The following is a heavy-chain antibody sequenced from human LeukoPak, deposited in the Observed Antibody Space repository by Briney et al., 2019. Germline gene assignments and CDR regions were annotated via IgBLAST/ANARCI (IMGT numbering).Heavy chain of an antibody. CDR2: ISSSGSTI. V-gene: IGHV3-48*03. J-gene: IGHJ4*02. CDR1: GFTFSSYE. D-gene: IGHD3-9*01. Sequence: GGSLRLSCAASGFTFSSYEMNWVRQAPGKGLEWVLNISSSGSTIYYADSVKGRFTISRDNAKNSLYLQMNSLRAEDTAVYYCAREEGYDILTGYPYYWGQGTLVTVSS. CDR3: AREEGYDILTGYPYY.